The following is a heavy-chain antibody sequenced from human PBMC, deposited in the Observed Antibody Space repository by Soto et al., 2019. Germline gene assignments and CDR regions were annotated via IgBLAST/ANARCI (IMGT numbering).Heavy chain of an antibody. Sequence: SGPTLVNPTQTLTLTCTFSGFSFTTAGVAVGWIRQTPGGALEWLTLIYYNDDRRFSPSLKARLTITGDTSKNQVVLSLTNVDPGDTATYFCAHSDGGYEIIYFDFWGQGIPVTVS. CDR1: GFSFTTAGVA. CDR3: AHSDGGYEIIYFDF. CDR2: IYYNDDR. D-gene: IGHD5-12*01. J-gene: IGHJ4*02. V-gene: IGHV2-5*01.